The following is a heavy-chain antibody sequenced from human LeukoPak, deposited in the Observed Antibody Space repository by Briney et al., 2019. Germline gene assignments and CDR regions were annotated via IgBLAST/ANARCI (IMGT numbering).Heavy chain of an antibody. D-gene: IGHD3-10*01. Sequence: GASVKVSCKASGYTFTSYDINWVRQATGQGLEWMGWMNPNGGNTGYAQKFQSRVTMTRDMSTSTVYMELSSLRSEDTAVYYCARDFPGGSIDYWGQGTLVTVSS. CDR1: GYTFTSYD. V-gene: IGHV1-8*02. CDR2: MNPNGGNT. J-gene: IGHJ4*02. CDR3: ARDFPGGSIDY.